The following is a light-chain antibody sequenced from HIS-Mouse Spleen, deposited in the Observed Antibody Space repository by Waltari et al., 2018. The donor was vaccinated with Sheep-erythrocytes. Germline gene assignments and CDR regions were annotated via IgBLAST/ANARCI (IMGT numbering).Light chain of an antibody. CDR2: EDS. Sequence: SYELTQPPSVSVSPGQTARITCSGDPLPTKYAYWYQQKSGQAPVLVIYEDSKRPSGIPERFSGSTSGTMATLTISGAQVEDEADYYCYSTDSSGNHWVFGGGTKLTVL. CDR3: YSTDSSGNHWV. J-gene: IGLJ3*02. CDR1: PLPTKY. V-gene: IGLV3-10*01.